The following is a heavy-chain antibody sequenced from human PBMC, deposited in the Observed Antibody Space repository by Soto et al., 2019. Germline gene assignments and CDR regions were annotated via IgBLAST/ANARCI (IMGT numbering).Heavy chain of an antibody. CDR2: IYWDDDK. J-gene: IGHJ6*02. D-gene: IGHD7-27*01. CDR1: GFSLSTSDVG. V-gene: IGHV2-5*02. CDR3: ARIKKLGYYYGMDV. Sequence: SGPTLVNPTQTLTLTCTFSGFSLSTSDVGVGWIRQPPGKALEWLALIYWDDDKRYSPSLKSRLTITKDTSKKQVLLTMTNVDPVVTATYYCARIKKLGYYYGMDVWGQGTTVTVSS.